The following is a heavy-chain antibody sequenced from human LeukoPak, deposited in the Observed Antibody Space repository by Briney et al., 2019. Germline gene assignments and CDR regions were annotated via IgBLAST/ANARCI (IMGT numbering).Heavy chain of an antibody. Sequence: GGSLRLSCAPSGFTFSTYAMTWVRQASGKGLEWVSAISGDGAVSYYADSVKGRFTISRDNSKSTLYLQMNSLRAEDTAVYYCAQNRLDCTNTPCYVYWGQGTLVTVSS. CDR2: ISGDGAVS. J-gene: IGHJ4*02. V-gene: IGHV3-23*01. CDR3: AQNRLDCTNTPCYVY. D-gene: IGHD2-8*01. CDR1: GFTFSTYA.